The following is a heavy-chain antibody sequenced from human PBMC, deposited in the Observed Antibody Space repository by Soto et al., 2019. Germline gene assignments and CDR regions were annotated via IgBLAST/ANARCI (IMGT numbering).Heavy chain of an antibody. D-gene: IGHD3-22*01. CDR1: GYSFTSYG. J-gene: IGHJ4*01. CDR2: ISAHNANT. CDR3: AKERLAYYFDTSGEDFDY. Sequence: ASVKVSCKASGYSFTSYGISWVRQAPGQGLEWMGWISAHNANTNYAQKFQGRVTMTTDTSTSTAHMELRSLRSDDTAVYYCAKERLAYYFDTSGEDFDYWG. V-gene: IGHV1-18*01.